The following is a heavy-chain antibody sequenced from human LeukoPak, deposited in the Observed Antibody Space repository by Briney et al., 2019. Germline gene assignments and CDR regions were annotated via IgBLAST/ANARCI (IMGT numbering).Heavy chain of an antibody. CDR3: ARFTGGNSFDY. V-gene: IGHV4-59*01. CDR2: IYYSGST. Sequence: SETLSLTCTVSGGSISSYYWSWIRQPPGKGLEWIGYIYYSGSTNYNPSLKSRVTISVDTSKNQFSLKLSSVTAADTAVYYCARFTGGNSFDYWGQGTLVTVSS. D-gene: IGHD2-15*01. CDR1: GGSISSYY. J-gene: IGHJ4*02.